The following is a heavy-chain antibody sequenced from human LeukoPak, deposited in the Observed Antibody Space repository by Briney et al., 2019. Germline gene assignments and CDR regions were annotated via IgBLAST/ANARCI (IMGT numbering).Heavy chain of an antibody. J-gene: IGHJ5*02. CDR3: AKDSVLRFLEWSTYNCFER. D-gene: IGHD3-3*01. CDR1: GFTFSSNA. V-gene: IGHV3-23*01. Sequence: GGSLRLSCAASGFTFSSNAMSWGRQAPGKGLEWGSAIIGSGGSTYYAECVKGQFTISIDNSKNTLYLQMNSLRAEDMAVYYCAKDSVLRFLEWSTYNCFERWGKGTLVTVSS. CDR2: IIGSGGST.